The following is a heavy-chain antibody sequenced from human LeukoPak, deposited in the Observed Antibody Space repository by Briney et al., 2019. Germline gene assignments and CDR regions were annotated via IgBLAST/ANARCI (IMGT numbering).Heavy chain of an antibody. D-gene: IGHD2-15*01. V-gene: IGHV3-23*01. CDR3: ARDRVVVAAIDY. J-gene: IGHJ4*02. CDR1: GFTFSSYA. Sequence: TGGSLRLSCAASGFTFSSYAMSWVRQAPGKGLEWVSAISGSGGSTYYADSVKGRFTISRDNAKNSVYLQMNSLRAEDTAVYYCARDRVVVAAIDYWGQGTLVTVSS. CDR2: ISGSGGST.